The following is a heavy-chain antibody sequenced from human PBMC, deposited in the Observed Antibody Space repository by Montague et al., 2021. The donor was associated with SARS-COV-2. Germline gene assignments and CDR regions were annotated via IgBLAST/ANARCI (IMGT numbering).Heavy chain of an antibody. V-gene: IGHV6-1*01. CDR1: GDSVSSKSVA. Sequence: CAISGDSVSSKSVAWNWIRQSPSRGLEWLGRTYYRSKWDSDYAESVKRRLVITPDTSKNQVSLQLNSVIPEDTAVYSCASSGITLTGLDAFDIWGQGTMVTASS. J-gene: IGHJ3*02. CDR2: TYYRSKWDS. CDR3: ASSGITLTGLDAFDI. D-gene: IGHD3-9*01.